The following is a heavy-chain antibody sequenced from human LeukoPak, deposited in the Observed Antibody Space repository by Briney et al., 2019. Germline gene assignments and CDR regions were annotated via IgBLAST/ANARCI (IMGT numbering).Heavy chain of an antibody. Sequence: SETLSLTCAVYGGSFSGYYWSWIRQPPGKGLEWIGEINHSGSTNYNPSLKSRVTISVDTSKNQFSLKLSSVTAADTAVYYCARRGDSSSSDYYYYYMDVWGKGTTVTISS. CDR2: INHSGST. D-gene: IGHD6-13*01. V-gene: IGHV4-34*01. CDR3: ARRGDSSSSDYYYYYMDV. CDR1: GGSFSGYY. J-gene: IGHJ6*03.